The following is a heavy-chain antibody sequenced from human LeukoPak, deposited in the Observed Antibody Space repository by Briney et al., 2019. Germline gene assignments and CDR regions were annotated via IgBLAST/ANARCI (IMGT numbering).Heavy chain of an antibody. V-gene: IGHV3-30*18. D-gene: IGHD1-26*01. Sequence: PGGSLRLSCEASGFIFTTSAISWVRQAPGKGLEWVAVISYDGGNKYYADSVKGRFTISRDNSKNTLYLQMNSLRAEDTAVYYCAKATAFDLGGATDYWGQGTLVTVSS. J-gene: IGHJ4*02. CDR3: AKATAFDLGGATDY. CDR1: GFIFTTSA. CDR2: ISYDGGNK.